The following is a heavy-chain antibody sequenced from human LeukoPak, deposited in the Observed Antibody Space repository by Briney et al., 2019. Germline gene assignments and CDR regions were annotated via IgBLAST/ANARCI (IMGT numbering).Heavy chain of an antibody. CDR3: ARVVTVGASWGLQH. V-gene: IGHV1-2*02. CDR2: FNPNSGST. CDR1: GYTFTGYY. Sequence: ASVKVSCKASGYTFTGYYMHWGRQAPGQGLEWMGWFNPNSGSTKYAQKFQGRVTMTRDTSISTAYMEVSRLRSDDTAVYYCARVVTVGASWGLQHWGQGTLVTVSS. J-gene: IGHJ1*01. D-gene: IGHD1-26*01.